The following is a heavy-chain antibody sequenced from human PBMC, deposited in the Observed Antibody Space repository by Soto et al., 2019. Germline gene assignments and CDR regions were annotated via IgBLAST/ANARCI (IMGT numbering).Heavy chain of an antibody. CDR2: IYYSGST. J-gene: IGHJ4*02. CDR3: ARLKYSSGWYYFDY. CDR1: GGSISSYY. D-gene: IGHD6-19*01. V-gene: IGHV4-59*08. Sequence: SETLSLTCTVSGGSISSYYWSWIRQPPGKGLEWIGYIYYSGSTNYNPSLKSRVTISVDTSKNQFSLKLSSVTAADTAVYYCARLKYSSGWYYFDYWGQGTLVTVSS.